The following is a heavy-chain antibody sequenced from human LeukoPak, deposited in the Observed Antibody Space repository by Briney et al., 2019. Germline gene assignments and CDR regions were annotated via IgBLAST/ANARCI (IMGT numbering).Heavy chain of an antibody. V-gene: IGHV3-23*01. CDR3: AKDKEGAGRFNFFDY. D-gene: IGHD3-10*01. J-gene: IGHJ4*02. CDR2: ISGSGGST. CDR1: GFTFSSYA. Sequence: GGSLRLSCAASGFTFSSYAMSWVRQAPGEGLEWVSAISGSGGSTYYADSVKGRFTISRDNSKNTLYLQMNSLRAEDTAVYYCAKDKEGAGRFNFFDYWGQGTLVTVSS.